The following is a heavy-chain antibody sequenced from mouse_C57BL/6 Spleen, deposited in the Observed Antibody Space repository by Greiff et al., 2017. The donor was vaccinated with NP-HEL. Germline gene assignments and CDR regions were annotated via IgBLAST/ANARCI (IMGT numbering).Heavy chain of an antibody. D-gene: IGHD4-1*01. Sequence: QVQLQQPGAELVRPGSSVKLSCKASGYTFTSYWMDWVKQRPGQGLEWIGNIYPSDSETHYNQKFKDKATLTVDKSSSTAYMQLSSLTSEDSAVYYCASPLTGTSAYWGQGTLVTVSA. J-gene: IGHJ3*01. V-gene: IGHV1-61*01. CDR3: ASPLTGTSAY. CDR1: GYTFTSYW. CDR2: IYPSDSET.